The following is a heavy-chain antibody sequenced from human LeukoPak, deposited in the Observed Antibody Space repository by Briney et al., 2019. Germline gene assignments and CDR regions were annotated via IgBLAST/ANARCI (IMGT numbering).Heavy chain of an antibody. J-gene: IGHJ6*03. CDR3: ARDQPPGSSYYYYYMDV. Sequence: ASVKVSCKASGYIFTSYGVNWVRQAPGQGLEWMGWISSYNGKTHYSQKLQGRVTMTTDTSTSTAYMELRRLRSDDTAVYYCARDQPPGSSYYYYYMDVWGKGTTVTVSS. D-gene: IGHD1-14*01. CDR2: ISSYNGKT. V-gene: IGHV1-18*01. CDR1: GYIFTSYG.